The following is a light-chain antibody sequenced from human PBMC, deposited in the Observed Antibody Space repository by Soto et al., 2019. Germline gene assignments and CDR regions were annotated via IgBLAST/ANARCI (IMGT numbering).Light chain of an antibody. CDR3: QTYNSAAYT. Sequence: DIQMTQSPSSLSASVGDRVTITCRASQGISSYLAWYQQKPGKVPNLLIYAASTLQSGDPSRVSGSRSGTDFTLTISSLQPDDVAPCYCQTYNSAAYTFGQGTKLASK. CDR2: AAS. V-gene: IGKV1-27*01. J-gene: IGKJ2*01. CDR1: QGISSY.